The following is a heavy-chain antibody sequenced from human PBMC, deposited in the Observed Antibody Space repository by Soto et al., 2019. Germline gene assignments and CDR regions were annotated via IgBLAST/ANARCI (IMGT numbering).Heavy chain of an antibody. CDR2: IIPIFGTA. CDR3: ARDRGPSSGYYPYWFDP. J-gene: IGHJ5*02. V-gene: IGHV1-69*12. Sequence: QVQLVQSGAEVKKPGSSVKVSCKASGGTFSSYAISWVRQAPGQGLEWMGEIIPIFGTANYAQKFQGRVTITADASTSTAYMGLSSLRSEDTAVYYCARDRGPSSGYYPYWFDPWGQGTLVTVSS. CDR1: GGTFSSYA. D-gene: IGHD3-22*01.